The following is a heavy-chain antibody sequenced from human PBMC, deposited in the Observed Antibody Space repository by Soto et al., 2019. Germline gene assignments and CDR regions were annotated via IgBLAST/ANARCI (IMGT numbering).Heavy chain of an antibody. J-gene: IGHJ4*02. D-gene: IGHD1-26*01. CDR3: ARAPSGSYPEFDY. CDR1: GFIFSSYT. Sequence: PWGSLRLSCAASGFIFSSYTMHCCRHSPGKGLEWVGVITYDGSNQYYADSVKGRFTISRDNSRNMLFLQMNSLRPDDTAVYYCARAPSGSYPEFDYWGQGTLVTVSS. V-gene: IGHV3-30-3*01. CDR2: ITYDGSNQ.